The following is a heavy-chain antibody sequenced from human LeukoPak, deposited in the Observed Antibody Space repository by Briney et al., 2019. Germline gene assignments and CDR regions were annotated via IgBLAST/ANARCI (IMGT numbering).Heavy chain of an antibody. Sequence: SVKVSCKASGYTFTSYGISWVRQAPGQGLEWMGGIIPIFGTANYAQKFQGRVAITTDESTSTAYMELSSLRSEDTAVYYCARAWVGSSGWYSPYYFDYWGQGTLVTVSS. CDR1: GYTFTSYG. J-gene: IGHJ4*02. V-gene: IGHV1-69*05. CDR3: ARAWVGSSGWYSPYYFDY. D-gene: IGHD6-19*01. CDR2: IIPIFGTA.